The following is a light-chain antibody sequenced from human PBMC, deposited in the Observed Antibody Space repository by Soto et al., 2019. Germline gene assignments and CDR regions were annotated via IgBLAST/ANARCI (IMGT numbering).Light chain of an antibody. CDR1: QGISSY. Sequence: DLQLTQSPSFLSASVGDRVIITCRASQGISSYLAWYQQKPGKAPKLLFYSASTLQSGVPSRFGGSESGTEFTLTISSLQPEDFATYYCQQLNSNPLTFGPGTKVDIK. CDR3: QQLNSNPLT. J-gene: IGKJ3*01. V-gene: IGKV1-9*01. CDR2: SAS.